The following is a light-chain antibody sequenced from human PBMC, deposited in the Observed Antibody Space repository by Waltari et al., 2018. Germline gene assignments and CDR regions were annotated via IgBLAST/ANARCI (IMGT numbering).Light chain of an antibody. Sequence: QSVLTQPPSASGTPGQRVTISCSGGRSNIGNNYVFWYQQFPGTAPKLLIVRIYQRPSGVPDRFSGSKSGTSASLAISGLRSEDEADYYCAAWDDSLSVWVFGGGTKLTVL. V-gene: IGLV1-47*01. CDR2: RIY. J-gene: IGLJ3*02. CDR1: RSNIGNNY. CDR3: AAWDDSLSVWV.